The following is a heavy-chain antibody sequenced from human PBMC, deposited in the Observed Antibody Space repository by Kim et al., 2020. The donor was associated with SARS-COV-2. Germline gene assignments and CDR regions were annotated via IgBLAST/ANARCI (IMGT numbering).Heavy chain of an antibody. J-gene: IGHJ3*02. CDR2: INHSGST. Sequence: SETLSLTCAVYGGSFSGYYWSWIRQPPGKGLEWIGEINHSGSTNYNPSLKSRVTISVDTSKNQFSLKLSSVTAADTAVYYCARSRVEIVVPDAFDIWGQGTMVTVSS. CDR3: ARSRVEIVVPDAFDI. V-gene: IGHV4-34*01. CDR1: GGSFSGYY. D-gene: IGHD3-22*01.